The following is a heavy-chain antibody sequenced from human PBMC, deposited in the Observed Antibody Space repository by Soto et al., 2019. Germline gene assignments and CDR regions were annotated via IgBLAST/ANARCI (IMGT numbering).Heavy chain of an antibody. Sequence: GGSLRLSCAASRFALSSNGMHWVRQAPGKGLEWVALISYDGINKHYADSVKGRFTISRDNSKNTRYLQMNSLRTEDTAVYYCAKDLAYYDSTGPQPRIYYYYGMDVWGQGTTFTVSS. CDR2: ISYDGINK. CDR3: AKDLAYYDSTGPQPRIYYYYGMDV. D-gene: IGHD3-22*01. J-gene: IGHJ6*02. CDR1: RFALSSNG. V-gene: IGHV3-30*18.